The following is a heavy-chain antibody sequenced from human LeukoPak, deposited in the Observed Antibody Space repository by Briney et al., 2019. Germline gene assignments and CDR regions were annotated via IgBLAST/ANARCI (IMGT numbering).Heavy chain of an antibody. CDR1: GGSISSYY. J-gene: IGHJ3*02. CDR2: IYYSGST. CDR3: ARSPEPPLYSSSSHGITGAFDI. V-gene: IGHV4-59*01. D-gene: IGHD6-6*01. Sequence: SETLSLTCTVSGGSISSYYWSWIRQPPGKGLEWIGYIYYSGSTNYNPSLKSRVTISVDTSKNQFSLKLSSVTAADTAVYYCARSPEPPLYSSSSHGITGAFDIWGQGTMVTVSS.